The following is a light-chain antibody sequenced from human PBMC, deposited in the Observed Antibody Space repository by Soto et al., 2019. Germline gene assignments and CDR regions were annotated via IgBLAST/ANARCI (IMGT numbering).Light chain of an antibody. CDR3: QQYGSATIT. CDR1: QSIXSD. CDR2: YAS. Sequence: VILMTQCPSLLSASTGDRVTISCRMSQSIXSDFGWYQQKPGKAPEILXYYASTLQSGGPSRFSGSGSVTDFTLTISRLEPEDFAVYYFQQYGSATITFGPGTKVDIK. V-gene: IGKV1D-8*03. J-gene: IGKJ3*01.